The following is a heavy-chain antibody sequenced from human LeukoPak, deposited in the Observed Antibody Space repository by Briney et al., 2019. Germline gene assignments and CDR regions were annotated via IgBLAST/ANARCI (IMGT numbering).Heavy chain of an antibody. J-gene: IGHJ4*02. V-gene: IGHV3-48*03. CDR1: GFTFSSYE. CDR3: ARGRAYYDFWSGYSGGFDY. Sequence: GGSLRLSCAASGFTFSSYEMNWVRQAPGKGLERVSYISSSGSTIYYADSVKGRFTISRDNAKNSLYLQMNSLRAEDTAVYYCARGRAYYDFWSGYSGGFDYWGQGTLVTVSS. CDR2: ISSSGSTI. D-gene: IGHD3-3*01.